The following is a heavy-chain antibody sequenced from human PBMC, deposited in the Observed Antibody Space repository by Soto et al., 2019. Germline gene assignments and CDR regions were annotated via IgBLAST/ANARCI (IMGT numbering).Heavy chain of an antibody. CDR3: ARAGESEGTNKDYYYMDV. CDR2: ISSSGSTI. Sequence: GGSLRLSCAASGFTFSDYYMSWIRQAPGKGLEWVSYISSSGSTIYYADSVKGRFTISRDNAKNSLYLQMNSLRAEDTAVYYCARAGESEGTNKDYYYMDVWGKGTTVTVSS. D-gene: IGHD1-1*01. V-gene: IGHV3-11*01. J-gene: IGHJ6*03. CDR1: GFTFSDYY.